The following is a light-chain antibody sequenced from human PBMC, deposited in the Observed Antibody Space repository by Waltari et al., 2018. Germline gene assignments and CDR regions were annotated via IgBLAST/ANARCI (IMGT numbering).Light chain of an antibody. CDR1: ESVSRK. J-gene: IGKJ2*01. CDR2: GAS. Sequence: EIVMTQSPGTLSVSPGDRLTPSCRASESVSRKVSWYQQKVGQVPRLLIYGASTRATGIPARFSGSGSGTEFTLTISSLQSEDSAVYYCDQYDDWPYTFGQGTKLE. V-gene: IGKV3-15*01. CDR3: DQYDDWPYT.